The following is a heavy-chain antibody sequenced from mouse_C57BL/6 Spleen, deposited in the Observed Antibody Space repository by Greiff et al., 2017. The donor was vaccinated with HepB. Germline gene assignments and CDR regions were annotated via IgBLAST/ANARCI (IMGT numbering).Heavy chain of an antibody. CDR3: ARGDITTDDY. J-gene: IGHJ2*01. D-gene: IGHD1-1*01. CDR2: IYPSDSET. Sequence: QVQLQQPGAELVRPGSSVKLSCKASGYTFTSYWMDWVKQRPGQGLEWIGNIYPSDSETHYNQKFKDKATLTVDKPSSTAYMQLSSLTSEDSAVYYCARGDITTDDYWGQGTTLTVSS. CDR1: GYTFTSYW. V-gene: IGHV1-61*01.